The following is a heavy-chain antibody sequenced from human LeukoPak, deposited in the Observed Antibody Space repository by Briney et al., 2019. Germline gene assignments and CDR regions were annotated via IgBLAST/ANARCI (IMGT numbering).Heavy chain of an antibody. CDR1: GGSISSYY. Sequence: SETLSLTCTVSGGSISSYYWSWIRQPPGKGLEWIGYIYYSGSTNYNPSLKSRVTISVDTSKNQLSLKLSSVTAADTAVYYCARGVWFGESANYYYYYYMDVWGKGTTVTVSS. J-gene: IGHJ6*03. V-gene: IGHV4-59*01. D-gene: IGHD3-10*01. CDR3: ARGVWFGESANYYYYYYMDV. CDR2: IYYSGST.